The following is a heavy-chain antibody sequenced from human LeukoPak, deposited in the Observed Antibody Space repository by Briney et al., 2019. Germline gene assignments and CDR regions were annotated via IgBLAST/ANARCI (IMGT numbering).Heavy chain of an antibody. CDR2: IIPIFGTA. V-gene: IGHV1-69*05. D-gene: IGHD5-12*01. CDR1: GHTLTELS. Sequence: GASVKVSCKVSGHTLTELSMHWVRQAPGKGLEWMGGIIPIFGTANYAQKFQGRVTITTDESTSTAYMELSSLRSEDTAVYYCARGGGWLPTFPPDYWGQGTLVTVSS. CDR3: ARGGGWLPTFPPDY. J-gene: IGHJ4*02.